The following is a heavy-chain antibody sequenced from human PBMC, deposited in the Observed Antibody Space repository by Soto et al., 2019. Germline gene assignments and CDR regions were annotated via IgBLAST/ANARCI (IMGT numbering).Heavy chain of an antibody. CDR3: ARSRFLEWLLYSDV. Sequence: ASVKVSCKASGYTFTSYGISWVRQAPGQGLEWMGWISAYNGNTNYAQKLQGRVTVTTDTSTSTAYMELRSLRSDDTAVYYCARSRFLEWLLYSDVWGQGTTVTVSS. D-gene: IGHD3-3*01. CDR1: GYTFTSYG. CDR2: ISAYNGNT. V-gene: IGHV1-18*01. J-gene: IGHJ6*02.